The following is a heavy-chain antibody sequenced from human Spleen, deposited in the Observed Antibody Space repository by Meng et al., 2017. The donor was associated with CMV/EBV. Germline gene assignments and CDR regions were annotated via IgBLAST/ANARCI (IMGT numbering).Heavy chain of an antibody. Sequence: VHLPASGPGLGKPLGTLSSTGAVSGGSIGISTWWSWVRQPPGKGLEWIGEIYHSGGTNYNPSLRGRVTISVDTSKNQFSLKLSSVTAADTAVYYCARLEPYGGIDYWGQGTLVTVSS. D-gene: IGHD4-17*01. CDR2: IYHSGGT. CDR3: ARLEPYGGIDY. J-gene: IGHJ4*02. CDR1: GGSIGISTW. V-gene: IGHV4-4*02.